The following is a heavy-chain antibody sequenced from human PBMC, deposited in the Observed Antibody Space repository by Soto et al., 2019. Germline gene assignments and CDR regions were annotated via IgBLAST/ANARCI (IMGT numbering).Heavy chain of an antibody. CDR3: ARGAINGTGDAFDI. CDR2: IKQDGSEK. V-gene: IGHV3-7*01. Sequence: EVQLVESGGGLVQPGGSLRLSCAASGFTFSSYWMSWVRQAPGKGLEWVANIKQDGSEKYYVDSVKGRFTISRDNAKNSLDLQMNSLRAEDTAVYYCARGAINGTGDAFDIWGQGTMVTVSS. D-gene: IGHD2-2*02. J-gene: IGHJ3*02. CDR1: GFTFSSYW.